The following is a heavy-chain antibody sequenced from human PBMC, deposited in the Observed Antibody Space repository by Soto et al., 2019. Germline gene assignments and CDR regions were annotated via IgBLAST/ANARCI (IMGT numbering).Heavy chain of an antibody. J-gene: IGHJ3*02. Sequence: GGSLRLSCAASGFTFDDYAMHWVRQAPGKGLEWVSGISWNSGSIGYADSVKGRFTISRDNAKNSLYLQMNSLRAEDTALYYCAKLGWTDDYLGAFDIWGQGTMVTVSS. CDR3: AKLGWTDDYLGAFDI. CDR2: ISWNSGSI. V-gene: IGHV3-9*01. CDR1: GFTFDDYA. D-gene: IGHD4-17*01.